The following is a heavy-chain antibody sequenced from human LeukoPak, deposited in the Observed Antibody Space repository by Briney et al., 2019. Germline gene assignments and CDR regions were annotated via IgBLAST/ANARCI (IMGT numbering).Heavy chain of an antibody. J-gene: IGHJ3*02. V-gene: IGHV1-2*02. Sequence: GASVKVSCKASGYTFTGYYMHWVRQAPGQGLEWMGWINPNSGGTNYAQKFQGRVTMTRDTSISTAYMELSRLRSDDTAVYYCAREYKGGGFVVVTAVDAFDIWGQGTMVTVSS. CDR2: INPNSGGT. D-gene: IGHD2-21*02. CDR3: AREYKGGGFVVVTAVDAFDI. CDR1: GYTFTGYY.